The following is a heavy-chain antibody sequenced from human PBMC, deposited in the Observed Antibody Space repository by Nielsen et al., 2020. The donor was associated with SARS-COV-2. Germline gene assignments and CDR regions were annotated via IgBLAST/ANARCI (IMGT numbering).Heavy chain of an antibody. CDR2: IWYDGSNK. V-gene: IGHV3-33*01. CDR3: ARGKVDYDILTGYWGGIADWFDP. CDR1: GFIFRTYG. D-gene: IGHD3-9*01. Sequence: GGSLRLSCAASGFIFRTYGMHWVRQAPGKGLEWVVVIWYDGSNKYYADSVKGRFTISRDNAKNSLYLQMNSLRAEDTAVYYCARGKVDYDILTGYWGGIADWFDPWGQGTLVTVSS. J-gene: IGHJ5*02.